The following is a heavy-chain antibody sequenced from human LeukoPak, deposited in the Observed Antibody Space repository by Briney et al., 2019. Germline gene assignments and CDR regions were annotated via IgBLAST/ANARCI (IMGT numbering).Heavy chain of an antibody. V-gene: IGHV3-74*01. Sequence: GGSLRLSCAASGFTFSSHWMHWVRQAPGKGLVWVARINGDGSSIRYADSVKGRFTISRDNAKNSLYLQMNSLRAEDTAVYYCASITIFGPYYFDYWGQGTLVTVSS. CDR1: GFTFSSHW. D-gene: IGHD3-3*01. CDR3: ASITIFGPYYFDY. CDR2: INGDGSSI. J-gene: IGHJ4*02.